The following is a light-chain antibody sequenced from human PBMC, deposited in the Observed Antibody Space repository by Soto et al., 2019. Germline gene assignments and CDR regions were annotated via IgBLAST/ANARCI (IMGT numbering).Light chain of an antibody. CDR1: SSDIGAYDY. CDR3: VSFTTTXTHV. CDR2: EVN. V-gene: IGLV2-14*01. J-gene: IGLJ1*01. Sequence: QSFLTQPASLSGSPVQSITISCTGTSSDIGAYDYVSWFQQHPGKSHKLMISEVNNRPSGFSNRFSGSKSVNTAYLTISGLQVEDAAEYFCVSFTTTXTHVFGTGTKVXV.